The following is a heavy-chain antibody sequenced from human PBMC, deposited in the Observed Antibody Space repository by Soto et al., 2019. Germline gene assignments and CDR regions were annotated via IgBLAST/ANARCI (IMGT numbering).Heavy chain of an antibody. D-gene: IGHD3-10*01. J-gene: IGHJ4*02. CDR2: ISVSSTYA. CDR3: ARGVPYYSSEKPANFDY. V-gene: IGHV3-11*05. CDR1: GFTFSDYY. Sequence: VQLLESGGDLVKPGGSLRLSCAASGFTFSDYYMSWIRQAPGKGLECVAYISVSSTYANYVDSVEGRFTISRDNAKNSLFLQMNSLRAEDTAVYYCARGVPYYSSEKPANFDYWGQGALVTVSS.